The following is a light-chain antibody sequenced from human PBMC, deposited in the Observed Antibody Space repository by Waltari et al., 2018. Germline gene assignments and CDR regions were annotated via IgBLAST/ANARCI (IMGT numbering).Light chain of an antibody. CDR2: GNN. Sequence: QSILTQPPSASGTPGRTVTISCSGSNSNVGANSVCWYQQLPGTAPKLLIFGNNRRPSGVPDRVAGSKSGTSASLAIRGLRSEEEADYYCATWDDRLTAVFGGGTKLTVL. J-gene: IGLJ2*01. CDR1: NSNVGANS. V-gene: IGLV1-47*01. CDR3: ATWDDRLTAV.